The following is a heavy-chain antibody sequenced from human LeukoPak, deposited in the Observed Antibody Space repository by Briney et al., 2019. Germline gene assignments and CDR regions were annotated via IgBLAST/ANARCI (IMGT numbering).Heavy chain of an antibody. J-gene: IGHJ6*03. V-gene: IGHV4-38-2*02. D-gene: IGHD1-26*01. Sequence: PSETLSLTCTVSGYSISSGYYWGWIRQPPGKGLEWIGRIYTSGSTNYNPSLKSRVTMSVDTSKNQFSLKLSSVTAADTAVYYCARGSGVLVSSGSSYYYYYYMDVWGKGTTVTISS. CDR1: GYSISSGYY. CDR3: ARGSGVLVSSGSSYYYYYYMDV. CDR2: IYTSGST.